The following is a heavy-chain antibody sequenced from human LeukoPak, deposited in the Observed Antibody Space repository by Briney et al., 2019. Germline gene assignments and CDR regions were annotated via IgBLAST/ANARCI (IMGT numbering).Heavy chain of an antibody. V-gene: IGHV4-59*01. CDR2: IYYSGST. Sequence: SGTLSLTCTVSGGSISSYYWSWIRQPPGKGLEWIAYIYYSGSTNYNSSLKSRVTISVDTSKNQFSLKLSSVTAADKAVYYCAGEHGDAFDICSQGTMVTVSS. J-gene: IGHJ3*02. CDR1: GGSISSYY. CDR3: AGEHGDAFDI.